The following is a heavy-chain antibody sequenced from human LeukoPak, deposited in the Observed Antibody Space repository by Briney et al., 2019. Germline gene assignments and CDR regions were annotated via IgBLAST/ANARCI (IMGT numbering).Heavy chain of an antibody. D-gene: IGHD6-19*01. J-gene: IGHJ4*02. CDR1: AYTLTSYA. V-gene: IGHV1-3*01. CDR3: ARDEALVAVAGTTLDY. CDR2: IIAGIGNT. Sequence: GASVTVSCMASAYTLTSYAMHWVRQVPGQRREWMGWIIAGIGNTKYSQKFQGTVTITTDTSASTAYMELSSMRSEDTAVYYCARDEALVAVAGTTLDYWGQGTLVTVSS.